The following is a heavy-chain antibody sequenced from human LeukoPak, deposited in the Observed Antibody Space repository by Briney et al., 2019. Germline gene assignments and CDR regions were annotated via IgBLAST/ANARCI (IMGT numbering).Heavy chain of an antibody. CDR3: ARDGPVEVGRAKFDP. CDR1: GYTFTSYY. CDR2: INPSGGST. J-gene: IGHJ5*02. V-gene: IGHV1-46*01. Sequence: ASVKVSCKASGYTFTSYYMHWVRQAPGQGLEWMGIINPSGGSTSYAQKFQGRVTMTRDTSTSTVYMELSSLRSEDTAVYYCARDGPVEVGRAKFDPWGQGTLVTVSS. D-gene: IGHD2-15*01.